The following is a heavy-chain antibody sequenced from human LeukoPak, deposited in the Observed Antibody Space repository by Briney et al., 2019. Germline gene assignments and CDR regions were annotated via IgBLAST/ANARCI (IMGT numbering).Heavy chain of an antibody. CDR1: GGSISSGSYH. CDR3: ATPTSYSSSWYAFDI. CDR2: IYTSGST. D-gene: IGHD6-13*01. V-gene: IGHV4-61*02. Sequence: SETLSLTCTVSGGSISSGSYHWSWIRQPAGKGLEWIGRIYTSGSTNYNPSLKSRVTISVDTSKNQFSLKLSSVTAADTAVYYCATPTSYSSSWYAFDIWGQGTMVTVSS. J-gene: IGHJ3*02.